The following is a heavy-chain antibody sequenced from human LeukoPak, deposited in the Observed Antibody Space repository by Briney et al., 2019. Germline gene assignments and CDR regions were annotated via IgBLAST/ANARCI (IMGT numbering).Heavy chain of an antibody. D-gene: IGHD3-16*02. CDR1: GYSISSGYY. CDR2: IYHSGST. V-gene: IGHV4-38-2*02. CDR3: AREGPNVWGGYRYTVFDY. Sequence: SETLSLTCTVSGYSISSGYYWGWIRQPPGKGLEWIGSIYHSGSTYYNPSLKSRVTISVDTSKNQFSLKLSSVTAADTAVYYCAREGPNVWGGYRYTVFDYWGQGTLVTVSS. J-gene: IGHJ4*02.